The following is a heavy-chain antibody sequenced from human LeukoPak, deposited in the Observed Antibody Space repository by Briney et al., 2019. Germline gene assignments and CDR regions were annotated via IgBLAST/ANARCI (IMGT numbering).Heavy chain of an antibody. CDR1: GFTFSSFD. CDR3: ARRLTDSGSYSPDY. D-gene: IGHD3-10*01. V-gene: IGHV3-30*02. J-gene: IGHJ4*02. CDR2: IKFDGSQK. Sequence: GGSLRLSCAPSGFTFSSFDMHWVRQPPDKGLEWVAFIKFDGSQKYYADSVRGRFTVSRYNSRNMLYLQLDSLRDDDTAVYFCARRLTDSGSYSPDYWGQGTLVTVSS.